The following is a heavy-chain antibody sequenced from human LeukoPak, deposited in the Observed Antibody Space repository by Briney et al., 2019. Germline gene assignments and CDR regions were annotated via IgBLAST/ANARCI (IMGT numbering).Heavy chain of an antibody. V-gene: IGHV4-34*01. CDR2: INHSGST. CDR1: GGSFSGYY. Sequence: SETLSLTCAVYGGSFSGYYWSWIRQPPGKGLEWTGKINHSGSTNYNPSLKSRVTISVDTSKNQFSLKLSSVTAADTAVYYCARVRAVAGTLLDYWGQGTLVTVSS. D-gene: IGHD6-19*01. J-gene: IGHJ4*02. CDR3: ARVRAVAGTLLDY.